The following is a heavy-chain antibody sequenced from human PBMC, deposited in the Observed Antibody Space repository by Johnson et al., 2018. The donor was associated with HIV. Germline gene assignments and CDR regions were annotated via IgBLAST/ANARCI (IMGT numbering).Heavy chain of an antibody. J-gene: IGHJ3*02. CDR2: INSDGSST. Sequence: VQLVESGGGLVQPGGSLRLSCAASGFTFSSYWMHWVRQAPGKGLVWVSRINSDGSSTSYADSVKGRFTISRDNSKNTLYLQMNSLRAEDTAVYYCAKDFDGAYDAFDIWGQGTMVTVSS. V-gene: IGHV3-74*01. CDR3: AKDFDGAYDAFDI. CDR1: GFTFSSYW. D-gene: IGHD3-9*01.